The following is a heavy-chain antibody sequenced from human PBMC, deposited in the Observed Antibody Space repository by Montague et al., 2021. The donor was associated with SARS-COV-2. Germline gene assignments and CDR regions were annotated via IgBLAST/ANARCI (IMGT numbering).Heavy chain of an antibody. CDR2: IKQDGSEK. J-gene: IGHJ6*02. D-gene: IGHD3-3*01. CDR1: GFTFSSYW. Sequence: SLRLSCAASGFTFSSYWMSWVRQAPGKGLEWVANIKQDGSEKYYVDSVKGRFTISRDNAKNSLYLQMNSLRAEDTAVYYCARDSFWSGYYTDYYGMDVWGQGTTGTVSS. V-gene: IGHV3-7*01. CDR3: ARDSFWSGYYTDYYGMDV.